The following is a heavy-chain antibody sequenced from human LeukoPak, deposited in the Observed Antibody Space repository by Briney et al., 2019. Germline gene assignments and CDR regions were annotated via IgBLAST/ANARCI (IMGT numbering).Heavy chain of an antibody. D-gene: IGHD4/OR15-4a*01. CDR3: ARHGANRVNWFDP. J-gene: IGHJ5*02. CDR2: LYHTGPT. Sequence: PSETLSLTCTVSGYSISSDYYWAWIRQPPGKGLEWIGSLYHTGPTYYNPSLKSRVTISIDTSKNQFSLKLSSVTAADTAVYYCARHGANRVNWFDPWGQGTLVTVSS. CDR1: GYSISSDYY. V-gene: IGHV4-38-2*02.